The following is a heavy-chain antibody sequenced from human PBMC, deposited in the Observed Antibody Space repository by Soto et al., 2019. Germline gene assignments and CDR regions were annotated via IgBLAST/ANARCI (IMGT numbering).Heavy chain of an antibody. CDR2: ISSSSSYI. D-gene: IGHD5-18*01. J-gene: IGHJ4*02. CDR1: GFTFSSYS. V-gene: IGHV3-21*03. CDR3: ARAQTGYSYGYGLGY. Sequence: PGGSLRLSCSASGFTFSSYSMNWFRQSPGKGLEWVSSISSSSSYIYYADSMKGRFTISRDNAKNSLYLQMNSLRTEDTALYYGARAQTGYSYGYGLGYWGQGRLASVPS.